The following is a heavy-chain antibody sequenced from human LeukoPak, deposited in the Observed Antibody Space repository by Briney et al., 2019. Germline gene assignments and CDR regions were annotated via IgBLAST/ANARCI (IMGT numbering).Heavy chain of an antibody. CDR1: GFTFSSYE. Sequence: GGSLTLSCAASGFTFSSYEMNWVRQAPGKGLEWVSSISSGGSIIYYADSVKGRFTISRDNARSSLYLQMNNLRAEDTAVYYCARFVRFGDLQGGGFFDYWGQGTLVTVSS. V-gene: IGHV3-48*03. CDR3: ARFVRFGDLQGGGFFDY. D-gene: IGHD3-16*01. CDR2: ISSGGSII. J-gene: IGHJ4*02.